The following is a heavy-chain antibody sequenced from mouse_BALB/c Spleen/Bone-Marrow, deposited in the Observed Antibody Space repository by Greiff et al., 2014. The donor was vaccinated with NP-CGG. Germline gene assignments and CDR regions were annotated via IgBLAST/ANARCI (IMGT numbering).Heavy chain of an antibody. J-gene: IGHJ2*01. V-gene: IGHV1-4*01. CDR1: GYTFTSYT. CDR2: INPSSGYT. Sequence: VQRVESGAELARPGASVKMFCKASGYTFTSYTMHWVKQRPGQGLEWIGYINPSSGYTNYNQKFKDKATLTADKSSSTAYMQLSSLTSEDSAVYYCAKGSTMITTLDYWGQGTTLTVSS. CDR3: AKGSTMITTLDY. D-gene: IGHD2-4*01.